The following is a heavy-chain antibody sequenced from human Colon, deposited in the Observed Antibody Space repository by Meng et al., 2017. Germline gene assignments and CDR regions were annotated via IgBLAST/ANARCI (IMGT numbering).Heavy chain of an antibody. D-gene: IGHD1-1*01. CDR2: ITPNSDTI. J-gene: IGHJ3*02. CDR1: GFTFGAYS. Sequence: GGSLRLSCAASGFTFGAYSMYWVRQPPGKGLEWVSRITPNSDTIVYADSVKGRFTVSRDNAKNSLSLHMTSLGPEDMALYECTRGTWRNPFDIWGPGTMVTVSS. CDR3: TRGTWRNPFDI. V-gene: IGHV3-9*03.